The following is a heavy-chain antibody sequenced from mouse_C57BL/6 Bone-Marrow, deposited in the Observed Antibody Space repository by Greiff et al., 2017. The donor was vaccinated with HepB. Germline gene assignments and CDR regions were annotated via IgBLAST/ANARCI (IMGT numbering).Heavy chain of an antibody. Sequence: QVQLKESGAELVRPGTSVKVSCKASGYAFTNYLIEWVKQRPGQGLAWIGVINPGSGGTNYNEKFKGKATLTADKSSSTAYMQLSSLTSEDSAVYFCARSSLFDYWGQGTTLTVSS. CDR2: INPGSGGT. J-gene: IGHJ2*01. D-gene: IGHD6-1*01. CDR3: ARSSLFDY. V-gene: IGHV1-54*01. CDR1: GYAFTNYL.